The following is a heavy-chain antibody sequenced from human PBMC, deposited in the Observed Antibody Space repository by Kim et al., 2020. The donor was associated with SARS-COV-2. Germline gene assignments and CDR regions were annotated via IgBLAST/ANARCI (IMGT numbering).Heavy chain of an antibody. Sequence: VKARFTIPRDNAKNSLYLQMNSRRAEDTAVYYCARVIATDPSYYYYGLDVWGQGTTVTVFS. J-gene: IGHJ6*02. D-gene: IGHD4-4*01. V-gene: IGHV3-11*06. CDR3: ARVIATDPSYYYYGLDV.